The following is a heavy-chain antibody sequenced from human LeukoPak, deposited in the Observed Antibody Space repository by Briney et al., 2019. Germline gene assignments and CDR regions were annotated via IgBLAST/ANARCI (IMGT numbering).Heavy chain of an antibody. Sequence: GGSLRLSCAASRFTASGNYMSWVRQAPGKGLEWVSVIYDVGSTYYADSVKGRFTISGDNSKNTLYLQMNSLRAEDTAVYYCARARSYYDSSGAFDYWGQGTLVTVSS. J-gene: IGHJ4*02. D-gene: IGHD3-22*01. CDR1: RFTASGNY. CDR2: IYDVGST. V-gene: IGHV3-66*01. CDR3: ARARSYYDSSGAFDY.